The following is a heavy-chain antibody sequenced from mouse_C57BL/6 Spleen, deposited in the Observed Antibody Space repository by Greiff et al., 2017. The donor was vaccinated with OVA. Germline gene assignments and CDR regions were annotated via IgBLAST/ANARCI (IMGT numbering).Heavy chain of an antibody. J-gene: IGHJ4*01. D-gene: IGHD1-1*01. CDR3: TITTVVSMDY. Sequence: QVQLKESGAELVRPGASVTLSCKASGYTFTDYEMHWVKQTPVHGLEWIGAIDPETGGTAYNQKFKGKAILTADKSSSTAYMELRSLTSEDSAVYYCTITTVVSMDYWGQGTSVTVSS. CDR1: GYTFTDYE. V-gene: IGHV1-15*01. CDR2: IDPETGGT.